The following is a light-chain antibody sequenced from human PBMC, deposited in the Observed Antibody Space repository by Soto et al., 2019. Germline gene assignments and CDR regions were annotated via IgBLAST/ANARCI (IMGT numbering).Light chain of an antibody. CDR1: QSISSY. V-gene: IGKV1-39*01. Sequence: DIQMTQSPSSLSSSVGDRVTITCRASQSISSYLNWYQQKPGKAPKLLIYAASSLQSGVPSRLSGSRSGPDFTLTISSLQPEDFATYYCQQSYSSPPTFGQGTRLEIK. J-gene: IGKJ5*01. CDR2: AAS. CDR3: QQSYSSPPT.